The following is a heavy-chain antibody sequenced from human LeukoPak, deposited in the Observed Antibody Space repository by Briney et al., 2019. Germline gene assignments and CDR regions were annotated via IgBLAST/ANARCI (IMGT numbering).Heavy chain of an antibody. CDR2: IYYSGST. D-gene: IGHD3-10*01. CDR1: GGSISSYY. CDR3: ARHSRTYGSGSYPPDY. J-gene: IGHJ4*02. V-gene: IGHV4-59*08. Sequence: SETLSLTCTVSGGSISSYYWSWIRQPPGKGLEWIGYIYYSGSTNYNPSLKSRVTISVDTSKNQFSLKLSSVTAADTAVYYCARHSRTYGSGSYPPDYWGQGTLVTVSS.